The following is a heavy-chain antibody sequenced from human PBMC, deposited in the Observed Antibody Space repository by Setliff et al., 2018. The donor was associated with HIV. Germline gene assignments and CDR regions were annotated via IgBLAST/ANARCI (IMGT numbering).Heavy chain of an antibody. V-gene: IGHV4-39*01. D-gene: IGHD6-19*01. J-gene: IGHJ4*02. CDR3: ARRRSSGWYHYFDY. Sequence: SETLSLTCTVSGGSISSNNYYWGWIRQPPGKGLEWIGTIYYSGSTYYNPSLKSRVTISVDTSKNQFSLKLSSVTAADTAVYYCARRRSSGWYHYFDYWGQGTLVTVSS. CDR1: GGSISSNNYY. CDR2: IYYSGST.